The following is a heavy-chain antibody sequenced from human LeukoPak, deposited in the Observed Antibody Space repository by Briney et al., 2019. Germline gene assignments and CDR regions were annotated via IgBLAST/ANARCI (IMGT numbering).Heavy chain of an antibody. V-gene: IGHV3-23*01. CDR3: AKDCSGGSCYFDY. CDR2: ISGSGGST. CDR1: GFTFSSYA. Sequence: GGSLRLSCAASGFTFSSYAMSGVRQAPGKGLEWVSAISGSGGSTYYADSVKGRFTISRDNSKNTLYLQMNSLRAEDTAVYYCAKDCSGGSCYFDYWGQGTLVTVSS. J-gene: IGHJ4*02. D-gene: IGHD2-15*01.